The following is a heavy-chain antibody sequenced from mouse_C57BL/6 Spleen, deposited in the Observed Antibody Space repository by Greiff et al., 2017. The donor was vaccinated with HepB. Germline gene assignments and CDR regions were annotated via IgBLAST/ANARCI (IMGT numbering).Heavy chain of an antibody. CDR3: ARKDWDVGSYFDY. D-gene: IGHD4-1*01. V-gene: IGHV1-80*01. Sequence: VQLQQSGAELVKPGASVKISCKASGYAFSSYWMNWVKQRPGKGLEWIGQIYPGDGDTNYNGKFKGKATLTADKSSRTADLQLSSLTSEDSAVYFCARKDWDVGSYFDYWGQGTTLTVSS. J-gene: IGHJ2*01. CDR2: IYPGDGDT. CDR1: GYAFSSYW.